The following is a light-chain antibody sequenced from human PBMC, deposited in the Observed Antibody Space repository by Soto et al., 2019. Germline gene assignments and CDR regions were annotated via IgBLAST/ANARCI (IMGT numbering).Light chain of an antibody. CDR2: GAS. CDR1: QSVRSN. V-gene: IGKV3-15*01. CDR3: HQYIHWPTLN. J-gene: IGKJ4*01. Sequence: EIVLTQSTATLSVSPGERATLSCRDSQSVRSNLAWYQQKPGQGPRLLIFGASTRATDIPARFSGSGSGTEFTLTISSLQSEDFAVYYCHQYIHWPTLNFGGGTKVEIK.